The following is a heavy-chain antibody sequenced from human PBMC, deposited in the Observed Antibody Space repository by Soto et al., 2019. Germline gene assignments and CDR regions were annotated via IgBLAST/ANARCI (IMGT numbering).Heavy chain of an antibody. D-gene: IGHD5-18*01. CDR1: GGSISSGGDY. J-gene: IGHJ4*02. V-gene: IGHV4-31*03. CDR2: IYYSGST. CDR3: ASWGRGYSYGQDY. Sequence: ASVTLYLTCPVSGGSISSGGDYWSWINQHPGKGLEWIGYIYYSGSTYYNPSLKSRVTISVDTSKNQFSLKLSSVTAADTAVYYCASWGRGYSYGQDYWGQGTLVTVSS.